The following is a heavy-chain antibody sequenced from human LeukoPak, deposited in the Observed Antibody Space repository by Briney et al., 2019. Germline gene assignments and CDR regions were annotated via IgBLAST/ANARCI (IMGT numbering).Heavy chain of an antibody. Sequence: SQTLSLACTVSGGSISSGGYYWSWIRQHPGKGLEWIGYIYYSGSTYYNPSLKSRVTISVDTSKNQFSLKLSSVTAADTAVYYCARAEGTPYYYDSSGYIDYWGQGTLVTVSS. D-gene: IGHD3-22*01. V-gene: IGHV4-31*03. CDR3: ARAEGTPYYYDSSGYIDY. J-gene: IGHJ4*02. CDR1: GGSISSGGYY. CDR2: IYYSGST.